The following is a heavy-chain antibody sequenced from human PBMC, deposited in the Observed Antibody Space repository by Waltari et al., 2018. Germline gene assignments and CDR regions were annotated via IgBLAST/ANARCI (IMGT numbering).Heavy chain of an antibody. J-gene: IGHJ5*02. CDR3: ARRQLGGAFDP. CDR1: GGTVGSSA. Sequence: QVQLVQSGAEVKKPGSSVKVSLKASGGTVGSSAITWVRQAPGEGLEWMGGIIPIFGTAPNYAQKFQGRLTVTADESTATVYMDLSSLRSDDTAVYYCARRQLGGAFDPWGQGTLVSVSS. D-gene: IGHD3-16*01. CDR2: IIPIFGTAP. V-gene: IGHV1-69*12.